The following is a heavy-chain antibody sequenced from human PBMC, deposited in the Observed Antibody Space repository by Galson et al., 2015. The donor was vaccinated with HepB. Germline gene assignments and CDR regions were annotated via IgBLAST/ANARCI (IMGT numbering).Heavy chain of an antibody. J-gene: IGHJ4*02. Sequence: SVKVSCKASGDTFTSYYMHWVRQAPGQGLEWMGIINPSGGSTSYAQKFQGRGTMTRDTSTSTVYMELSSLRSEDTAVYFRARGGGNYWGEFDYWGQGTLVTVSS. CDR3: ARGGGNYWGEFDY. CDR2: INPSGGST. V-gene: IGHV1-46*01. CDR1: GDTFTSYY. D-gene: IGHD1-7*01.